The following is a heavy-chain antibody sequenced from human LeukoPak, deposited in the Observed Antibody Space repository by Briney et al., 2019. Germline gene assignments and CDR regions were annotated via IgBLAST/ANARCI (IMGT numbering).Heavy chain of an antibody. Sequence: ASVKVSCKASGGTFSSYAISWVRQAPGQGLEWMGRIIPILGIANYAQKFQGRVTITADKSTSTAYMELSSLRSEDTAVYYCARAPNLYYDILTGYPGSYFDYRGQGTLVTVSS. CDR1: GGTFSSYA. D-gene: IGHD3-9*01. CDR2: IIPILGIA. V-gene: IGHV1-69*04. J-gene: IGHJ4*02. CDR3: ARAPNLYYDILTGYPGSYFDY.